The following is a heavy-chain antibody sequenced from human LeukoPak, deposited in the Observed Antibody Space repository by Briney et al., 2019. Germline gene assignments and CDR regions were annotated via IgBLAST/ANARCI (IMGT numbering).Heavy chain of an antibody. D-gene: IGHD3-10*01. J-gene: IGHJ6*03. V-gene: IGHV4-34*01. Sequence: SETLSLTCAVYGGSFSGYYWSWIRQPPGKGLEWIGEINHSGSTNYNPSLKSRVTISVDTSKNQFSLKLSSVTAADTAVYYCARHSSGSYRYPYYYYYYMDVWGKGTTVTISS. CDR1: GGSFSGYY. CDR3: ARHSSGSYRYPYYYYYYMDV. CDR2: INHSGST.